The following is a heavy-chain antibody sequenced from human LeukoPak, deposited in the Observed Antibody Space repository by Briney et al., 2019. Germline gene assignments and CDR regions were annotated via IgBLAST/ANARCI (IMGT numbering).Heavy chain of an antibody. CDR2: IYYSGST. V-gene: IGHV4-30-4*08. Sequence: SQTLSLTCTVSGGSISSGDYYWSWIRQPPGKGLEWIGYIYYSGSTYYNPSLKSRVTMSVDTSKNQFSLKLSSVTAADTAVYYCAQSDYYYYYMDVWGKGTTVTVS. J-gene: IGHJ6*03. CDR1: GGSISSGDYY. CDR3: AQSDYYYYYMDV.